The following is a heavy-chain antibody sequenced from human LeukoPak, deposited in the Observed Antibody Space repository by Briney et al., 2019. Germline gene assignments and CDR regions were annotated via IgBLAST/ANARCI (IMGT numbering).Heavy chain of an antibody. Sequence: GGSLRLSCAASGFTFTSYAMNWARQAPGKGLEWVSAISGSGGSTYYADSVKGRFTVSRDNSENTLFLQMNSLRAEDTAIYYCAKDTDVVVPEYFQYWGQGTLVTVSS. D-gene: IGHD2-15*01. CDR1: GFTFTSYA. CDR2: ISGSGGST. CDR3: AKDTDVVVPEYFQY. V-gene: IGHV3-23*01. J-gene: IGHJ1*01.